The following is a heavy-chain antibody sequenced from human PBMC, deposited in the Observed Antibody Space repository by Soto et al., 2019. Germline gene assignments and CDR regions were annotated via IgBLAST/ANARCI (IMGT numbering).Heavy chain of an antibody. D-gene: IGHD6-13*01. CDR2: TYYRSKWYN. V-gene: IGHV6-1*01. CDR1: GDSVSSNSAA. Sequence: SQTLSLTCAISGDSVSSNSAAWNWIRQSPSRGLEWLGRTYYRSKWYNDYAVSVKSRITINPDTSKNQFSLQLNSVTPEDTAVYYCARSLATIAAAGTNWFDPWGQGTLVTVSS. J-gene: IGHJ5*02. CDR3: ARSLATIAAAGTNWFDP.